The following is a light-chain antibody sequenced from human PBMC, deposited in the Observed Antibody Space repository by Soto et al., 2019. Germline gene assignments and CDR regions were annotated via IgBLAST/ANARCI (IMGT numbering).Light chain of an antibody. CDR3: QQTYNTPYT. CDR2: TSG. CDR1: QRITTY. J-gene: IGKJ2*01. Sequence: IHMTQSPSSLSASVGDRVIITCRASQRITTYLNWYQQKPGEAPKLLISTSGTLQRGVPSRFTGSGSGTDFTLTITGLQRADFATYFCQQTYNTPYTFGQGTKLEIK. V-gene: IGKV1-39*01.